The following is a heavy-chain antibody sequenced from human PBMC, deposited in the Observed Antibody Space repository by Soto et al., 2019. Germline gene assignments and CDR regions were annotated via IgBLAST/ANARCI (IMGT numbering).Heavy chain of an antibody. CDR3: ARDMDYGDSNWFDH. CDR1: GGSISSGGYY. CDR2: IYYSGST. D-gene: IGHD4-17*01. V-gene: IGHV4-31*03. J-gene: IGHJ5*02. Sequence: SETLSLTCTVSGGSISSGGYYWSWIRQHPGKGLEWIGYIYYSGSTYYNPSLKSRVTISVDTSKNQFSLKLSSVTAADTAVYYCARDMDYGDSNWFDHWGQGTLVTVSS.